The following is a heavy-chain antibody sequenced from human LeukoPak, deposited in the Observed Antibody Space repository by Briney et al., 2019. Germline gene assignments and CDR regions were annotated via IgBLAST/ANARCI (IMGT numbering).Heavy chain of an antibody. J-gene: IGHJ4*02. CDR1: GFTFSDYW. V-gene: IGHV3-7*03. Sequence: GGSLRLSCAASGFTFSDYWMTWVRQAPGKGLEWVANIKRDGSEKYYVDFVKGRLTISRDNAKNSLYLQMNSLRAEDTALYYCAKDYDWGQGTLVTVSS. CDR3: AKDYD. CDR2: IKRDGSEK. D-gene: IGHD3-16*01.